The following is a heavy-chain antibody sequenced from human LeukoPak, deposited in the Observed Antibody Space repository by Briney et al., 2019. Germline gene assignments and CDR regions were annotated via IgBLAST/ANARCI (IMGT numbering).Heavy chain of an antibody. CDR2: ISGSGGST. CDR3: ATNITLINRGALDY. J-gene: IGHJ4*02. D-gene: IGHD3-22*01. CDR1: GFTFSSYA. V-gene: IGHV3-23*01. Sequence: PGGSLRLSCAASGFTFSSYAMSWVRQAPGKGLEWVSAISGSGGSTHYADSVKGRFTISRDNSKNTLYLQTNSLRAEDTAVYYCATNITLINRGALDYWGQGSLVTVSS.